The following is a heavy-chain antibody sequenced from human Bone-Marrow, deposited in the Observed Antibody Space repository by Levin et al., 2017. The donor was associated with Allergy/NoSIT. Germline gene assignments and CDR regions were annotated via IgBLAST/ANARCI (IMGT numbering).Heavy chain of an antibody. J-gene: IGHJ1*01. V-gene: IGHV1-24*01. Sequence: ASVKVSCKVSGNTLSESSIHWVRQAPGKGLEWMGGFDPEEGETMYAQKFQGRIIMTEDTSTDTAYMDRSSLTSEDTAVFYCTTLGNYYGAEYFHHWGQGTLVTVSS. CDR1: GNTLSESS. CDR3: TTLGNYYGAEYFHH. D-gene: IGHD1-7*01. CDR2: FDPEEGET.